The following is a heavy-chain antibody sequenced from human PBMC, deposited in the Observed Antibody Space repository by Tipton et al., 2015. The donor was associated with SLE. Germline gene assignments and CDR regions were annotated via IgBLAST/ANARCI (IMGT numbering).Heavy chain of an antibody. D-gene: IGHD5-18*01. J-gene: IGHJ4*02. CDR3: ARDRWGVDTAMVLDY. CDR2: ISYDGSNK. V-gene: IGHV3-30-3*01. CDR1: GFTFSNYA. Sequence: SLRLSCAASGFTFSNYAMHWVRQAPGKGLEWVAVISYDGSNKYYADSVKGRFTISRDNSKNTLYLQMNSLRAEDTAVYYCARDRWGVDTAMVLDYWGQGTLVTVSS.